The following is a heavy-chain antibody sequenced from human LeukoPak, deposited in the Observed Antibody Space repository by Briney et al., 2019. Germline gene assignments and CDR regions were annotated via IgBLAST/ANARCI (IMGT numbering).Heavy chain of an antibody. Sequence: PGGSLRLSCAASGFTFSSYAMSWVRQAPGKGLEWVSAISGSGGSTYYADSVKGRFTISRDNSKNTLYLQMNSLGAEDSAVYYCAKVSGSYYSFDYWGQGTLVTVSS. J-gene: IGHJ4*02. CDR2: ISGSGGST. V-gene: IGHV3-23*01. CDR3: AKVSGSYYSFDY. D-gene: IGHD1-26*01. CDR1: GFTFSSYA.